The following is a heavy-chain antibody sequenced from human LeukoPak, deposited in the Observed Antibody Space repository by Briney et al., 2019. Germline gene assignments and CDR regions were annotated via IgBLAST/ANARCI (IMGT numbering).Heavy chain of an antibody. CDR1: GFTFGDYA. V-gene: IGHV3-49*04. CDR2: IRSKAYGGTT. D-gene: IGHD3-16*01. J-gene: IGHJ4*02. Sequence: PGGSLRLSCTASGFTFGDYAMSWVRRAPGKGLEWVGFIRSKAYGGTTEYAASVKGRFTISRDDSKSIAYLQMNSLKTEDTAVYYCTRGAGGAMFYWGQGTLVTVSS. CDR3: TRGAGGAMFY.